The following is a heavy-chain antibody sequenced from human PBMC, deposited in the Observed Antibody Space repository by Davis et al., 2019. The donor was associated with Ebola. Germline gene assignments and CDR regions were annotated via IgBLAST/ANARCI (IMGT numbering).Heavy chain of an antibody. V-gene: IGHV4-38-2*02. CDR1: AYSIRSGYY. D-gene: IGHD6-19*01. CDR3: ARNSSGFGHFDF. Sequence: PGGSLRLSCSVSAYSIRSGYYWGWIRQPPGKGLEWIGSIYHSVSTYYNPSLKSRVTISVDTSKNQFSLKLSSVTAADTAVYYCARNSSGFGHFDFWGQGTLVTVSS. CDR2: IYHSVST. J-gene: IGHJ4*02.